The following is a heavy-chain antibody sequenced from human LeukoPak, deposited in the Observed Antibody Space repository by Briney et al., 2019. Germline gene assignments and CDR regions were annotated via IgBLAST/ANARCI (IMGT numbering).Heavy chain of an antibody. J-gene: IGHJ4*02. V-gene: IGHV1-2*02. CDR2: INPNSGGT. CDR3: ARTRETGSSSSWDY. CDR1: GYTFTGYY. D-gene: IGHD6-13*01. Sequence: ASVKVSCKASGYTFTGYYMHWVRQAPGQGLEWMGWINPNSGGTNYAQKFQGRVTMTRDTSISTAYMELSRLRSDDTAVYYCARTRETGSSSSWDYWGQGTLVTVSS.